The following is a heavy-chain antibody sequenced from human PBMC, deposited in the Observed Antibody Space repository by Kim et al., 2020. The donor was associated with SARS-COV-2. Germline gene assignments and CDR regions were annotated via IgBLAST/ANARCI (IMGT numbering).Heavy chain of an antibody. D-gene: IGHD4-17*01. CDR3: ARATGYGMDV. CDR2: GKT. Sequence: GKTKKSQKFQGRVTIPRETSASTAYMELSSLRSEDTAVYYCARATGYGMDVWGQGTTVTVSS. J-gene: IGHJ6*02. V-gene: IGHV1-3*01.